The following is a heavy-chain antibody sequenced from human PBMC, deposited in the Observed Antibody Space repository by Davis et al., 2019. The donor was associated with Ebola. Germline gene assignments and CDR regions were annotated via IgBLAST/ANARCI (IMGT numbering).Heavy chain of an antibody. CDR2: IYYSGST. Sequence: MPSETLSLTCTVPGGSTSSYSWSWIRQPPGKGLEWIGYIYYSGSTNYNPSLKSRVTISVDTSKNQFSLKLSSVTAADTAVYYCASHSSGWVDYYYGMDVWGQGTTVTVSS. CDR1: GGSTSSYS. D-gene: IGHD6-19*01. CDR3: ASHSSGWVDYYYGMDV. V-gene: IGHV4-59*01. J-gene: IGHJ6*02.